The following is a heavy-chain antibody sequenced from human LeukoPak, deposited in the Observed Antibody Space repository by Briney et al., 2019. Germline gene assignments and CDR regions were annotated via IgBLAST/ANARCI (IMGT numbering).Heavy chain of an antibody. J-gene: IGHJ4*02. CDR1: GDSISSSSSY. Sequence: PSETLSLTCTVSGDSISSSSSYWGWIRQPPGEGLEWIGSIYYSGSTYYNTSLKSRVTISVDKSKNQFSLKLSSVTAADTAVYFCGGGGTLGELSLYGFDYWGQGTLVTVSS. V-gene: IGHV4-39*07. D-gene: IGHD3-16*02. CDR2: IYYSGST. CDR3: GGGGTLGELSLYGFDY.